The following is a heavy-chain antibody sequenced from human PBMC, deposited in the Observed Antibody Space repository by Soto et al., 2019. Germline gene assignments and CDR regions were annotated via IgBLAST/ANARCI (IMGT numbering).Heavy chain of an antibody. CDR3: ARPRGYSYGFDY. CDR2: ISTDNGNT. CDR1: GYTFTNSG. Sequence: ASVKVSCKASGYTFTNSGISWVRQAPGQGLEWMGWISTDNGNTNYAQHLQGRVSMTTDTSTSTAYMELRSLRSDDTAVYYCARPRGYSYGFDYWGQGTLVTGSS. V-gene: IGHV1-18*01. D-gene: IGHD5-18*01. J-gene: IGHJ4*02.